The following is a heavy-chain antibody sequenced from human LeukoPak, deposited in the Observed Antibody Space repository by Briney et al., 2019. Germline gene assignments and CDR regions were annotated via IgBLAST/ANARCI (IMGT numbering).Heavy chain of an antibody. V-gene: IGHV3-30*07. J-gene: IGHJ4*02. CDR1: GFTFSSYA. D-gene: IGHD1-26*01. Sequence: GGSLRLPCAASGFTFSSYAMHWVRQAPGKGLEWVAVISYDGSNKYYADSVKGRFTISRDNSKNTLYLQMNSLRAEDTAVYYCASKPVGATSAMLDGFDYWGQGTLVTVSS. CDR3: ASKPVGATSAMLDGFDY. CDR2: ISYDGSNK.